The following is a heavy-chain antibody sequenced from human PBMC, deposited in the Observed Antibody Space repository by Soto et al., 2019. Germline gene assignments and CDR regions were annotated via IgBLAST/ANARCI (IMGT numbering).Heavy chain of an antibody. CDR1: GITFSDYW. J-gene: IGHJ2*01. CDR2: IKQDGSDK. V-gene: IGHV3-7*04. CDR3: ARVGAYWYFDL. Sequence: GGSLRLSCAVSGITFSDYWMTWVRQAPGKGLEWVANIKQDGSDKYYVDSVKGRFTISRDNAKNSLYLQMNSLGAEDTAVYYCARVGAYWYFDLWGRGTLVTVSS. D-gene: IGHD1-26*01.